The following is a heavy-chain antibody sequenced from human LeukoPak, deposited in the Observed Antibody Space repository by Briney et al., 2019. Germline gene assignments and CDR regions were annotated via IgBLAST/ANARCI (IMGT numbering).Heavy chain of an antibody. CDR3: ARDFCSGGSCYSYFHY. CDR2: IYYSGST. D-gene: IGHD2-15*01. V-gene: IGHV4-61*01. J-gene: IGHJ4*02. Sequence: SETLSLTCTVSGGSVSSGSYYWSWIRQPPGKGLEWIGYIYYSGSTNYNPSLKSQVTISVDTSKNQFSLKLSSVTAADTAVYYCARDFCSGGSCYSYFHYWGQGTLVTVSS. CDR1: GGSVSSGSYY.